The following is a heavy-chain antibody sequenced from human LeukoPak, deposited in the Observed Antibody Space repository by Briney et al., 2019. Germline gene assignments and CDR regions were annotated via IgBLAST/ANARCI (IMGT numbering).Heavy chain of an antibody. CDR3: ARDRFLEWLVGAFDI. CDR2: ISAYNGNT. CDR1: GYTFTSYG. Sequence: ASVKVSCKASGYTFTSYGISWVRQAPGQGLEWMGWISAYNGNTNYAQKLQGRVTMTTDTSTSTAYMELRSLRSDDTAVYYCARDRFLEWLVGAFDIWGQGTMVTFSS. J-gene: IGHJ3*02. D-gene: IGHD3-3*01. V-gene: IGHV1-18*01.